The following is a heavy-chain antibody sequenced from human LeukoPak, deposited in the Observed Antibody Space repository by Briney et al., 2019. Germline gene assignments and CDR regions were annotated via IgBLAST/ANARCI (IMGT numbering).Heavy chain of an antibody. D-gene: IGHD3-10*01. V-gene: IGHV3-23*01. CDR2: ISAGGRT. Sequence: GGSLRLSCAASAFTFTNYAMSWVRQAPGKGLEWVSVISAGGRTYYADSVKGRFTISRDNFKNTLYPQMNSLRAEDTAVYYCAKLGRDYGSGPDVWGKGTTVTVSS. CDR1: AFTFTNYA. CDR3: AKLGRDYGSGPDV. J-gene: IGHJ6*04.